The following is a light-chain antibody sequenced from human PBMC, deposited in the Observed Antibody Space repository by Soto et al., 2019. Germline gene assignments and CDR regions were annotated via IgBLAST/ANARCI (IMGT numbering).Light chain of an antibody. J-gene: IGLJ1*01. Sequence: SYELTQPPSVSVAPGQTARITCGGNNTGSKTVRWYQQKPGQAPVLVVYDDSDRPSGIPERFSGSNSGSTATLTITRVEAGDEADYYCQVWDSTSDHNVFGTGTKVTVL. CDR1: NTGSKT. V-gene: IGLV3-21*02. CDR3: QVWDSTSDHNV. CDR2: DDS.